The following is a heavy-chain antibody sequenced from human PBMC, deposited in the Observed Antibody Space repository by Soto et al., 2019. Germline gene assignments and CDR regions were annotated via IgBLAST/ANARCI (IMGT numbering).Heavy chain of an antibody. D-gene: IGHD3-22*01. J-gene: IGHJ4*02. CDR3: AREGLYYYDSSGSIPDDY. CDR1: GGTFSSYA. V-gene: IGHV1-69*01. Sequence: QVQLVQSGAEVKKPGSSVKVSCKASGGTFSSYAISWVRQAPGQGLEWMGGIIPIFGTANYAQKFQGRGTITADESTSTAYMELSSLRSEDTAVYYCAREGLYYYDSSGSIPDDYWGQGTLVTVSS. CDR2: IIPIFGTA.